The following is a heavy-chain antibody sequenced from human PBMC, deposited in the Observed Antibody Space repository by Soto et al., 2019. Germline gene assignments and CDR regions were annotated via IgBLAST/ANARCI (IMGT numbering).Heavy chain of an antibody. Sequence: GASVKVSCKASGYTFTSYGISWVRQAPGQGLEWMGWISAYNGNTNYAQKLQGRVTMTTDTSTSTAYMELSSLRSEDTAVYYCARGRRNWNYYYFDYWGQGTLVTVSS. CDR1: GYTFTSYG. CDR2: ISAYNGNT. V-gene: IGHV1-18*01. J-gene: IGHJ4*02. D-gene: IGHD1-7*01. CDR3: ARGRRNWNYYYFDY.